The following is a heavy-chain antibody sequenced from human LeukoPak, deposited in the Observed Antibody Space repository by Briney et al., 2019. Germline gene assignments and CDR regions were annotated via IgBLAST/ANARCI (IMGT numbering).Heavy chain of an antibody. CDR1: GLTFSNRA. CDR2: ISISGNKI. CDR3: ANELRPNDY. J-gene: IGHJ4*02. Sequence: GGSLRLACVVSGLTFSNRAMTWVRQAPGKGLEWVSSISISGNKILYADSVKGRFTISRDNSKNTLFLQMNSLQTEDTGVYFYANELRPNDYWGQGTLVTVS. V-gene: IGHV3-23*01. D-gene: IGHD4-17*01.